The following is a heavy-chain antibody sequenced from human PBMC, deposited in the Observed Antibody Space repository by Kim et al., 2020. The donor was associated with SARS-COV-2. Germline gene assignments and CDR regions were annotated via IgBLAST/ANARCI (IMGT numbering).Heavy chain of an antibody. D-gene: IGHD3-3*02. J-gene: IGHJ4*02. CDR3: TSIFEY. V-gene: IGHV3-74*01. Sequence: SDGASRYYADSVKGRFTTSRDNANNMVYLQMNSLRVDDTAIYYCTSIFEYWGQGALVTVSS. CDR2: SDGASR.